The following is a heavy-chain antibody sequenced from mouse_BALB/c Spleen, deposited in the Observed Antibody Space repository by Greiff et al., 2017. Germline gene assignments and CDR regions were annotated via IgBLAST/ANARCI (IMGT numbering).Heavy chain of an antibody. CDR2: INPGSGGT. CDR3: ARDQYGNYGFAY. J-gene: IGHJ3*01. Sequence: VQLQQSGAELVRPGTSVKVSCKASGYAFTNYLIEWVKQRPGQGLEWIGVINPGSGGTNYNEKFKGKATLTADKSSSTAYMQRSSLTSDDSAVYFCARDQYGNYGFAYWGQGTLVTVSA. V-gene: IGHV1-54*03. D-gene: IGHD2-10*02. CDR1: GYAFTNYL.